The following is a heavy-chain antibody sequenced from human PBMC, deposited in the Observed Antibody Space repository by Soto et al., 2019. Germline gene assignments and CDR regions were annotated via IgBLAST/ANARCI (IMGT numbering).Heavy chain of an antibody. D-gene: IGHD2-21*02. CDR2: VNPSGGHT. V-gene: IGHV1-46*01. CDR1: GDTFTEYY. J-gene: IGHJ4*02. Sequence: QVQLMQSGAEVKKPGASVKFSCKASGDTFTEYYIHWVRQARGQGLEWMGTVNPSGGHTTYAQHFLGRVTLTRDTATSTLYMELTSLTSEDTAVYYCARGGHVVEVTAALDYWGQGTLVTVSS. CDR3: ARGGHVVEVTAALDY.